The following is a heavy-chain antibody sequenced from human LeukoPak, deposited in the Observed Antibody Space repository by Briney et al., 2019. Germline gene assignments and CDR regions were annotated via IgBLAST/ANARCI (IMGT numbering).Heavy chain of an antibody. CDR3: ARLMCSGGSCSGDY. J-gene: IGHJ4*02. D-gene: IGHD2-15*01. V-gene: IGHV4-39*01. Sequence: PSETLSLTCTVSGGSISSSSYYWGWIRQPPGKGLEWIGSIYYSGSTYYNPPLKSRVTISVDTSKNQFSLKLSSVTAADTAVYYCARLMCSGGSCSGDYWGQGTLVTVSS. CDR2: IYYSGST. CDR1: GGSISSSSYY.